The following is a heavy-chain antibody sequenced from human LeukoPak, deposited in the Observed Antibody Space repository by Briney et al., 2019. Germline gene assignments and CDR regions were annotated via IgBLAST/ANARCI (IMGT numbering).Heavy chain of an antibody. V-gene: IGHV3-23*01. CDR1: GFTFSSDA. Sequence: PGGSLRLSCAASGFTFSSDAMSWVRQAPGKGLEWVSAISGSGGSTYYADSVKGRFTISRDNSKNTLYLQMNSLRAEDTAVYYCAKDLHYCSGGSCSSGWFDPWGQGTLVTVSS. CDR2: ISGSGGST. CDR3: AKDLHYCSGGSCSSGWFDP. J-gene: IGHJ5*02. D-gene: IGHD2-15*01.